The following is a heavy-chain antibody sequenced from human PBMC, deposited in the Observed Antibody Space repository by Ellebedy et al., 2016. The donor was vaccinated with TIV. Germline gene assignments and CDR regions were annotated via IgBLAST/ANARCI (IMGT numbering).Heavy chain of an antibody. CDR3: ARVVTTVATHWFDP. J-gene: IGHJ5*02. V-gene: IGHV4-34*01. CDR2: INHSGSS. CDR1: GGSFSGYY. Sequence: SETLSLTXGVYGGSFSGYYWSWIRQPPGKGLEWIGEINHSGSSNYNPSLKSRVTISIDTSKNQFSLKLSSVTAADTAVYYCARVVTTVATHWFDPWGQGTLVTVSS. D-gene: IGHD4-17*01.